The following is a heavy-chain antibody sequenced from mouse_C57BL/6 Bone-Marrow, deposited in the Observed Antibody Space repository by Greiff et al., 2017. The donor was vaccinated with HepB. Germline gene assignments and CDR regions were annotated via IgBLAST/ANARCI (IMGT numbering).Heavy chain of an antibody. CDR1: GFTFSNYW. CDR2: IRLKSDNYAT. V-gene: IGHV6-3*01. Sequence: EVKVEESGGGLVQPGGSMKLSCVASGFTFSNYWMNWVRQSPEKGLEWVAQIRLKSDNYATHYAESVKGRFTISRDDSKSSVYLQMNNLRAEDTGIYYCTATYYGSSPYYYAMDYWGQGTSVTVSS. D-gene: IGHD1-1*01. J-gene: IGHJ4*01. CDR3: TATYYGSSPYYYAMDY.